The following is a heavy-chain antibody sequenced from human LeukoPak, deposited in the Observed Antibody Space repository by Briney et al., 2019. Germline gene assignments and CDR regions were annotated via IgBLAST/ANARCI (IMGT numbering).Heavy chain of an antibody. CDR1: GFTFSSYA. Sequence: PGGSLRLSCAASGFTFSSYAMHWVRQAPGKGLEWVAIISYDGSNKYYADSVKGRFTISRDNSNNTLYLQMNSLRAEDTAVYYCARSKPLTADRSIDYWGQGTLVTVSS. CDR3: ARSKPLTADRSIDY. V-gene: IGHV3-30-3*01. J-gene: IGHJ4*02. CDR2: ISYDGSNK. D-gene: IGHD2-21*02.